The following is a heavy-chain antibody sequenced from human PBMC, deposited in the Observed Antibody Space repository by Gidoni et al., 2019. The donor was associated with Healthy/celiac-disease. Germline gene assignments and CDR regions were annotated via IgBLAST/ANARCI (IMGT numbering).Heavy chain of an antibody. CDR2: ISAYKGNT. V-gene: IGHV1-18*04. CDR1: G. D-gene: IGHD3-16*01. Sequence: GISWVRQAPGQGLEWMGWISAYKGNTNYAQKLQCRVTMTTDTSPSTAYMELRSLRSDDTDVYYCARDWGDELGYWGQGTLVTVSS. J-gene: IGHJ4*02. CDR3: ARDWGDELGY.